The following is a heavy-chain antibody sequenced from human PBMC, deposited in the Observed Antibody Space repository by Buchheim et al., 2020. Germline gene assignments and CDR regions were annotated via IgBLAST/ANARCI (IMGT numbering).Heavy chain of an antibody. Sequence: EVQLLESGGGLVQPGGSLRLSCAVSGFTFDNYAMNWVRQAPEQGLEWVSRISFNGGDTFYAGSVKGRFTISRDLSANTLYLQMNRLRADDTAVYFCTKDLCPGGTCAGPQDHWGQGTL. CDR3: TKDLCPGGTCAGPQDH. D-gene: IGHD2-8*02. CDR1: GFTFDNYA. J-gene: IGHJ4*02. CDR2: ISFNGGDT. V-gene: IGHV3-23*01.